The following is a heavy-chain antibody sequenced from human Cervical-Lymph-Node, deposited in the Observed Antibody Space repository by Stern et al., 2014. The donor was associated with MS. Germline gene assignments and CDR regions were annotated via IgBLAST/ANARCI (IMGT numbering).Heavy chain of an antibody. Sequence: EDQLVESGGGLVKPGGSLRLSCAASGFTFRNAWMTWIRQAPGKGLEWVGRIKSKTDGETTDYAAPVKGRFTISRDDSKNTLYLQMNSLKTEDTAVYYCTTLDRSYPYYYYGMDVWGQGTTVTVSS. CDR3: TTLDRSYPYYYYGMDV. D-gene: IGHD1-26*01. CDR2: IKSKTDGETT. J-gene: IGHJ6*02. V-gene: IGHV3-15*01. CDR1: GFTFRNAW.